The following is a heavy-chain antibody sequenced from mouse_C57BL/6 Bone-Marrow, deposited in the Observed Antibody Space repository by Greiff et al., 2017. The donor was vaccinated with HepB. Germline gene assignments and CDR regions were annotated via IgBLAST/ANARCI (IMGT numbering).Heavy chain of an antibody. V-gene: IGHV1-59*01. CDR2: IDPSDSYT. CDR1: GYTFTSYW. Sequence: QVQLQQPGAELVKPGASVKLSCKASGYTFTSYWMHWVKQRPGQGLEWIGVIDPSDSYTNYNQKFKGKATLTVDTSSSTAYMQLSSLTSEDSAVYYGARPYYYGHPWFAYWGQGTLVTVSA. D-gene: IGHD1-1*01. CDR3: ARPYYYGHPWFAY. J-gene: IGHJ3*01.